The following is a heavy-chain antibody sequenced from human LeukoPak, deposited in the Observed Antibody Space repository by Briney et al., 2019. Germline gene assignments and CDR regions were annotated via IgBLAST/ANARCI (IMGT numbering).Heavy chain of an antibody. D-gene: IGHD6-19*01. CDR3: ARHGRGWYHDFDY. CDR2: IYPGDSDT. CDR1: GYSFTSYW. J-gene: IGHJ4*02. V-gene: IGHV5-51*01. Sequence: GESLKISFKGSGYSFTSYWIGWVRQMPGKGLGWMGIIYPGDSDTRYSPSFQGQVTISADKSISTAYLQWSSLKASDTAMYYCARHGRGWYHDFDYWGQGTLVTVSS.